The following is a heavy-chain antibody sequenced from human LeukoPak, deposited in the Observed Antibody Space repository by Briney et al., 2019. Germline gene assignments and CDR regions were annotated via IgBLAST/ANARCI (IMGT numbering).Heavy chain of an antibody. Sequence: SETLSLTCTVSGGSISSSSYYWGCIRQPPGKGRGWIGSSYYSGSTYYNPALKIRITIYVDKSKIHLSLKLRSVTAADTVVYYCARHGQEWVVTRFDYWGQGTLVSVSS. D-gene: IGHD4-23*01. CDR3: ARHGQEWVVTRFDY. V-gene: IGHV4-39*01. CDR2: SYYSGST. CDR1: GGSISSSSYY. J-gene: IGHJ4*02.